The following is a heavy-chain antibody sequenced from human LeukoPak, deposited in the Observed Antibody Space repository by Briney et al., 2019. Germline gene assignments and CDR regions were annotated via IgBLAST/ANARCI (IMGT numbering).Heavy chain of an antibody. Sequence: GGSQRLSCAASGFTFSSYGMHWVRQAPGKGLEWVAFIRYDGSNKYYADSVKGRFTISRDNSKNTLYLQMNSLRDEDTALYYCSTQHIVVVTTTPHDYWGQGTLVTVSS. V-gene: IGHV3-30*02. J-gene: IGHJ4*02. CDR2: IRYDGSNK. CDR1: GFTFSSYG. D-gene: IGHD2-21*02. CDR3: STQHIVVVTTTPHDY.